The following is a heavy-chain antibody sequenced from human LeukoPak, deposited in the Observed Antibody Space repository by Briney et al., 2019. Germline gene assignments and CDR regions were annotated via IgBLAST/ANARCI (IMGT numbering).Heavy chain of an antibody. D-gene: IGHD5-24*01. J-gene: IGHJ4*02. CDR1: GGSISSYY. CDR3: ARDGMATFYFDY. Sequence: SETLSLTCTVSGGSISSYYWSWIRQPAGKGLEWIGRIYTSGSTNYNPSLKSRVTMSVDTSKNRFSLKLSSVTAADTAVYYCARDGMATFYFDYWGQGTLVTVSS. CDR2: IYTSGST. V-gene: IGHV4-4*07.